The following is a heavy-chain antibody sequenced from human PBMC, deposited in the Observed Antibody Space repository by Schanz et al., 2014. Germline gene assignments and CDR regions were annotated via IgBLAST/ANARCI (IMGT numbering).Heavy chain of an antibody. CDR3: VRDSFFAFDS. CDR2: VSRSTPDI. CDR1: GFTFRSYS. V-gene: IGHV3-48*02. D-gene: IGHD3-3*01. J-gene: IGHJ4*02. Sequence: EVQLVESGGGLVQPGGSLRLSCTASGFTFRSYSMYWVGQAPGKGLEWVEYVSRSTPDIYYADSMKGRFTMSRDNAKSTVCLEVNSVRDEDTADYYFVRDSFFAFDSWGQGTLVTVSS.